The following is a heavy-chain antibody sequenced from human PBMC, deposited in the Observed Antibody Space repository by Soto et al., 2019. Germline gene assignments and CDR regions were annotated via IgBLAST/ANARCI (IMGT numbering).Heavy chain of an antibody. CDR3: ARPMRYYGDYGEDYYYYGMDV. CDR2: IIPIFGTA. Sequence: SVKVSCKASGGTFSSYAISWVRQAPGQGLEWMGGIIPIFGTANYAQKFQGRVTITTDESTSTAYMELSGLRSEDTAVYYCARPMRYYGDYGEDYYYYGMDVWGQGTTVTVSS. CDR1: GGTFSSYA. J-gene: IGHJ6*02. V-gene: IGHV1-69*05. D-gene: IGHD4-17*01.